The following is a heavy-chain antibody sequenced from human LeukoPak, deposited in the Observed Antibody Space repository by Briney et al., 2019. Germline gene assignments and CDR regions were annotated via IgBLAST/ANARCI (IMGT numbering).Heavy chain of an antibody. CDR3: ATVAVAGLGLFYFQH. CDR1: GGSISSYY. V-gene: IGHV4-59*08. J-gene: IGHJ1*01. D-gene: IGHD6-19*01. Sequence: TSETLSLTCTVSGGSISSYYWSWIRQPPGKGLEWIGYIYYSGSTNYNPSLKSRVTISVDTSKNQFSLKLSSVTAADTAVYYCATVAVAGLGLFYFQHWGQGTLVTVSS. CDR2: IYYSGST.